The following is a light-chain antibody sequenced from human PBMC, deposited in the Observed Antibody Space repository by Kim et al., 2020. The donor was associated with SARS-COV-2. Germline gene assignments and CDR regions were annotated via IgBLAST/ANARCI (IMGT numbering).Light chain of an antibody. CDR3: QQYSNWPPYS. J-gene: IGKJ2*03. V-gene: IGKV3-15*01. CDR1: ESVRRN. Sequence: VSPGERPTHSCRASESVRRNVSWYQQKPCQAPRLLIYGGSTRATGIPAKFSGSGSGTEFTLTINSLQSDDSAVYYCQQYSNWPPYSFGQGTKLEIK. CDR2: GGS.